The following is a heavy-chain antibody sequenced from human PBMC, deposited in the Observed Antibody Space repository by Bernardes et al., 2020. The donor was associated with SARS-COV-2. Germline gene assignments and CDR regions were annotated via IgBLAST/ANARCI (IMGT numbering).Heavy chain of an antibody. CDR2: IYWDDDK. CDR3: AHLMVQGVCFDY. V-gene: IGHV2-5*02. Sequence: SGTTLSKPTQTITLTCPFSGFSLSPSGVGVGWIRQPPGKALEWLALIYWDDDKRYSPSLKSRLTITKDTSKNQVVLTMTNMDPVDTATYYCAHLMVQGVCFDYWGQGTLVTVSS. CDR1: GFSLSPSGVG. J-gene: IGHJ4*02. D-gene: IGHD3-10*01.